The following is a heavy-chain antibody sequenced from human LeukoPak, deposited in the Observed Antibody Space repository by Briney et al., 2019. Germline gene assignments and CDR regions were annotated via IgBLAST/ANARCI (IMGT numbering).Heavy chain of an antibody. V-gene: IGHV3-21*01. CDR3: ARAHCNNTSWYHNWFDL. CDR1: GFTFSVYS. D-gene: IGHD2-2*01. CDR2: ISSSSNFT. Sequence: GRSLRLSCAASGFTFSVYSMNWVRQSPGQGLEWVSSISSSSNFTFYADSVKGRFSISRDNAKDSLYLQINSLRAEDTAVYYCARAHCNNTSWYHNWFDLWGQGTLVTVSS. J-gene: IGHJ5*02.